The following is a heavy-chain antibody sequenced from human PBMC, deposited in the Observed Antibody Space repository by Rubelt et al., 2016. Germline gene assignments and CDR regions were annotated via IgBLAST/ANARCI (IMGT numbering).Heavy chain of an antibody. CDR1: GFTVSNTY. V-gene: IGHV3-66*01. CDR3: ARAKRSGWYFWDY. D-gene: IGHD6-19*01. Sequence: EEQLVESGGNLVQPGGSLRLSCAVSGFTVSNTYMGWVRQAPGKGLEWVSLIYSGGNTYYADSVKGRFTISRDSSKNTLYLQMKRLRVEDTAVYYCARAKRSGWYFWDYWGQGTLVTVSS. J-gene: IGHJ4*02. CDR2: IYSGGNT.